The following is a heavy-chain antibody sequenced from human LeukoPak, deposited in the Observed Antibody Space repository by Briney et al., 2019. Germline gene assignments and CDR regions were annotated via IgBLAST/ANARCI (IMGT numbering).Heavy chain of an antibody. J-gene: IGHJ3*02. CDR2: ISGSGGST. CDR1: GFTFSSYA. V-gene: IGHV3-23*01. D-gene: IGHD2-21*01. Sequence: HSGGSLRLSCAASGFTFSSYAMSWVRQAPGKGLEWVSAISGSGGSTYYADSVKGRFTISRDNSKNTLYLQMNSLRAEDTAVYYCAKAWNIVVVLDAFDIWGQGTMVTVSS. CDR3: AKAWNIVVVLDAFDI.